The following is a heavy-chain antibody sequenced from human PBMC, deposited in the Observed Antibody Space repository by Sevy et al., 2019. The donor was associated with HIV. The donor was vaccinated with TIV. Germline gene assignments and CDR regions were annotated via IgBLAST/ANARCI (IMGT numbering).Heavy chain of an antibody. CDR2: IYPGDSDT. D-gene: IGHD3-9*01. CDR3: ARKYYDILTGYYRFDP. J-gene: IGHJ5*02. CDR1: GYSFTSYW. Sequence: GESLKISCKGSGYSFTSYWIGWVRQMPGKGLEWMGIIYPGDSDTRYSPSFQGHVTISADKSISTAYLQWSSLKASDTAMYYCARKYYDILTGYYRFDPWGQGTLVTVSS. V-gene: IGHV5-51*01.